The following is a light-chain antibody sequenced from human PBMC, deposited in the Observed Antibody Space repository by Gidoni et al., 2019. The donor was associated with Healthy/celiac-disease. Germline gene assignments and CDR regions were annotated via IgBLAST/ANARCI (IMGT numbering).Light chain of an antibody. Sequence: QADPTQPDSVSGSPRQSIPISCTGTSSDVGGYNSVSWYQQHPGKAPKLMIYDVSHRPSVVSNRFSGSKSGNTASLTISGLQAEDEADYYCSSYTSSSTLTVFGGGTKLTVL. V-gene: IGLV2-14*01. CDR1: SSDVGGYNS. CDR2: DVS. J-gene: IGLJ2*01. CDR3: SSYTSSSTLTV.